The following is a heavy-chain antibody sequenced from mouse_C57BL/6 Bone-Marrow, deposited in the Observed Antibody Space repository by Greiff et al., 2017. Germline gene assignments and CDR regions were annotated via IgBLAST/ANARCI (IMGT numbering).Heavy chain of an antibody. CDR1: GYTFTSYW. J-gene: IGHJ2*01. CDR3: ARRRIITTVVATDY. V-gene: IGHV1-64*01. Sequence: QVQLQQPGAELVKPGASVKLSCKASGYTFTSYWMHWVKQRPGQGLEWIGMIHPNSGSTNYNEKFKSKATLTVDKSSITAYMQLSSLTSEDAAVYYCARRRIITTVVATDYWGQGTTLTVSS. CDR2: IHPNSGST. D-gene: IGHD1-1*01.